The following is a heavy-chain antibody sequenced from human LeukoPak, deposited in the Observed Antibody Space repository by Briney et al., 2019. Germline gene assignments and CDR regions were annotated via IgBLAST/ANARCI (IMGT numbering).Heavy chain of an antibody. CDR2: ISYTGST. CDR1: AFSIITNDYH. V-gene: IGHV4-39*01. Sequence: PPETLSLTCTVAAFSIITNDYHWGRIRHPPGKGLEWIGPISYTGSTYYHPSLKSRVTMSVDTSKNQFALWLSSVTAADTSVYYCARFFGRSMAASDPYGRDVWGQGTTVTVSS. CDR3: ARFFGRSMAASDPYGRDV. D-gene: IGHD5-24*01. J-gene: IGHJ6*02.